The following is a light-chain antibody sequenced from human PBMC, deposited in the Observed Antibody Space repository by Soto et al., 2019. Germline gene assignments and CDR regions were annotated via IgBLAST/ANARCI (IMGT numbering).Light chain of an antibody. Sequence: SYELTQPPSVSVAPGQTATVTCGGRNIGSKSVHWYQQTPGQAPVLVVHDDSDRPSGIPGRFSGSNSGDTATLTISGVEAGDEADYYCQVWDRSSNHWVFGGGTKLTVL. J-gene: IGLJ3*02. CDR1: NIGSKS. CDR2: DDS. V-gene: IGLV3-21*02. CDR3: QVWDRSSNHWV.